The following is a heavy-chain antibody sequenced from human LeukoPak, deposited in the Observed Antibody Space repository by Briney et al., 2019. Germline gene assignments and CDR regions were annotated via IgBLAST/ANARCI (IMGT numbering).Heavy chain of an antibody. CDR3: ARSASDWNWFDP. J-gene: IGHJ5*02. V-gene: IGHV1-46*01. Sequence: GASVKVSCKASGYTFTSYYMHWVRQAPGQGLEWMGIINPSGGSTSYAQKFQGRVTMTRDMSTSTVYMELSSLRSEDTAVHYCARSASDWNWFDPWGQGTLVTVSS. CDR2: INPSGGST. CDR1: GYTFTSYY. D-gene: IGHD2-2*01.